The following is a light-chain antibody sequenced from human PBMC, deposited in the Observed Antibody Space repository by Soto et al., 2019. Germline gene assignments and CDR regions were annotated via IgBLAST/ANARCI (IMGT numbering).Light chain of an antibody. V-gene: IGLV2-8*01. CDR2: EVG. Sequence: QSVLTQPPSASGSPGQSVTISCSGTCSDIGNYNYVSWYQQHPGKAPKLMIYEVGQRPSGVPDRFSGSKSGNTASLTVSGLQADDEADYYCCSYAGNNKKVFGTGTKVTVL. CDR3: CSYAGNNKKV. J-gene: IGLJ1*01. CDR1: CSDIGNYNY.